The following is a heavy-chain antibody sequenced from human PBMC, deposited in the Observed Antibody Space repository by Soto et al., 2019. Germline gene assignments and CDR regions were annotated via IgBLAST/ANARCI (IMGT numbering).Heavy chain of an antibody. CDR1: GFTFSNAW. CDR3: TTDHEGPGYSYGKTSADDAFDI. Sequence: EVQLVESGGGLVKPGGSLRLSCAASGFTFSNAWMNWVRQAPGKGLEWVGRIKSKTDGGTTDYAAPVKGRFTISRDDSKNTLYLQMNSLKTEDTAVYYCTTDHEGPGYSYGKTSADDAFDIWGQGTMVTVSS. CDR2: IKSKTDGGTT. J-gene: IGHJ3*02. V-gene: IGHV3-15*07. D-gene: IGHD5-18*01.